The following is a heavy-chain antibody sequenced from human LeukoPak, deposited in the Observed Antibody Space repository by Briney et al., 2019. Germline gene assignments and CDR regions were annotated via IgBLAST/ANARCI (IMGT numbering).Heavy chain of an antibody. CDR1: GFTFSSYW. V-gene: IGHV3-7*01. CDR2: IKQDGSEK. Sequence: GGSLRLSCAASGFTFSSYWMRWVRQAPGKGLEWVANIKQDGSEKYYVASVKGRFTISRDNAKNSLYLQMNSLRAEDTAVYYCARDRDNVAGTRGYFDYWGQGTLVTVSS. CDR3: ARDRDNVAGTRGYFDY. J-gene: IGHJ4*02. D-gene: IGHD6-19*01.